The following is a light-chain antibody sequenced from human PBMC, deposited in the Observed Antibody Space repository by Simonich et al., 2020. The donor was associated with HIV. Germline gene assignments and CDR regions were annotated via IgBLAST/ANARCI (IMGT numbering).Light chain of an antibody. V-gene: IGLV2-23*01. CDR2: EDT. CDR3: CSYAGSRTWV. CDR1: SSDVGSYNL. J-gene: IGLJ3*02. Sequence: QSALTQPASVSGSPGQSITISCTGTSSDVGSYNLVSLYQQHPGKAPKLMIYEDTKRPSGSSNRFSGSKSGNTASLTISGLQAEDEADYYCCSYAGSRTWVFGGGTKVTVL.